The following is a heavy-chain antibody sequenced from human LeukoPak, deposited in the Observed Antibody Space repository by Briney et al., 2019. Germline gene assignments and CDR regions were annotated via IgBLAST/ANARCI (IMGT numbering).Heavy chain of an antibody. CDR1: GFAFDEHG. D-gene: IGHD2-2*01. J-gene: IGHJ4*02. CDR3: ARAPITSPFYFDY. CDR2: INWSGGST. Sequence: GGSLRLSCTASGFAFDEHGMSWVRQVPGKGLEWVSGINWSGGSTGYADPLRGRFTISRDNAKNSLYLQMDSLRAKDTALYYCARAPITSPFYFDYWGQGTLVTVSS. V-gene: IGHV3-20*04.